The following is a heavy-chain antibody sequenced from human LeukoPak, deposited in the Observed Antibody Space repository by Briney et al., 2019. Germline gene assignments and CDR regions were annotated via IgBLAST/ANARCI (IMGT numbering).Heavy chain of an antibody. J-gene: IGHJ4*02. CDR1: GFTFSSYE. V-gene: IGHV3-48*03. Sequence: GGSLRLSCAASGFTFSSYEMNWVRQAPGKGLEWVSYISSSGSTIYYADSVKGRFTISRDNAKNSLYLQMNSLRAEDTAVYYCARDSIFIAAAGTHDYWGQGTLVTVSS. CDR2: ISSSGSTI. CDR3: ARDSIFIAAAGTHDY. D-gene: IGHD6-13*01.